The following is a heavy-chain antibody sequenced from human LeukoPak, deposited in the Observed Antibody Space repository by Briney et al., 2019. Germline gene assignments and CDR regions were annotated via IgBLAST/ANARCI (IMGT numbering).Heavy chain of an antibody. CDR1: GGSISSSSYY. J-gene: IGHJ6*03. CDR3: ARGGGGSGWYQGRYYYYYMDV. D-gene: IGHD6-19*01. CDR2: INHSGST. V-gene: IGHV4-39*07. Sequence: SETLSLTCTVSGGSISSSSYYWGWIRQPPGKGLEWIGEINHSGSTNYNPSLKSRVTISIDTSKNQFSLKLSSVTAADTAVYYCARGGGGSGWYQGRYYYYYMDVWGKGTTVTISS.